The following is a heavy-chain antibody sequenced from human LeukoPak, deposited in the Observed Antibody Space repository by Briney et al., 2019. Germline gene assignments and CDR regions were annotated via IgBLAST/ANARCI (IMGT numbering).Heavy chain of an antibody. CDR1: GYTFTSYG. Sequence: TSVKVSCKASGYTFTSYGISWVRQAPGQGLEWMGWISAYNGNTNYAQKLQGRVTMTTDTSTSTAYMELSSLRSEDTAVYYCARGRITPYYYYYMDVWGKGTTVTVSS. J-gene: IGHJ6*03. CDR3: ARGRITPYYYYYMDV. V-gene: IGHV1-18*01. CDR2: ISAYNGNT. D-gene: IGHD3-10*01.